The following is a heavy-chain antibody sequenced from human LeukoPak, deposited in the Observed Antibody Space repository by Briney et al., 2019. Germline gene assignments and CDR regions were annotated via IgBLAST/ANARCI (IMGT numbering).Heavy chain of an antibody. Sequence: GGSLRLSCEASEFAFSGYAMSWVRQAPGKGPEWVSTITENGDRSYYTDSVKGRFTISRDISKNTLYLQMNRLRAEDTAVYYCAKGLPVSDFWSGNGYYYGMDVWGQGTTVTVS. V-gene: IGHV3-23*01. CDR3: AKGLPVSDFWSGNGYYYGMDV. D-gene: IGHD3-3*01. CDR2: ITENGDRS. CDR1: EFAFSGYA. J-gene: IGHJ6*02.